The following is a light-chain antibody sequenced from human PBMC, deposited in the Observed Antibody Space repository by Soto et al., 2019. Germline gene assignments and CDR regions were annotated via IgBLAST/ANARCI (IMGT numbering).Light chain of an antibody. CDR3: QQYYRYPLS. Sequence: DIQMTQSPSTLSASVGDRVTITCRASQSFTTWLAWYQQKPGKAPKLLIFDDSTLETGVPSRFSGSGSGTEFTLTISSLQPDDFATYYCQQYYRYPLSFGGGTTVEIK. CDR2: DDS. CDR1: QSFTTW. V-gene: IGKV1-5*01. J-gene: IGKJ4*01.